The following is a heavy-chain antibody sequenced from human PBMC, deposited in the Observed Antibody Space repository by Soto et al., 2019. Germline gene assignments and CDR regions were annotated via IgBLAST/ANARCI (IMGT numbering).Heavy chain of an antibody. J-gene: IGHJ6*02. V-gene: IGHV4-4*07. D-gene: IGHD2-15*01. CDR2: IYISGST. Sequence: PSGTLSLTCTVSGDSVSSYYWSWIRQPAGRELEWIGRIYISGSTDYNPSLKGRVSMSVDRSKNQFSLKLTSVTAADTAAYHCVSDWSGGRCQPDYGMDVWCPGTTLNVS. CDR1: GDSVSSYY. CDR3: VSDWSGGRCQPDYGMDV.